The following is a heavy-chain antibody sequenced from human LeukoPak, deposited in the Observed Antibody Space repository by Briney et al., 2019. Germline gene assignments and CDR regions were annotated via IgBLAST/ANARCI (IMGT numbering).Heavy chain of an antibody. CDR3: ATGLGYRVRVTDPDAFDI. J-gene: IGHJ3*02. Sequence: ASVKVSCKVSGYTFTELSMHWVRQAPGKGLEWMGGFDPEDGETIYAQKFQGRVTMTEDTSTDTAYMELSSLRSEDTAVYYCATGLGYRVRVTDPDAFDIWGQGTMVTVSS. D-gene: IGHD5-24*01. CDR1: GYTFTELS. CDR2: FDPEDGET. V-gene: IGHV1-24*01.